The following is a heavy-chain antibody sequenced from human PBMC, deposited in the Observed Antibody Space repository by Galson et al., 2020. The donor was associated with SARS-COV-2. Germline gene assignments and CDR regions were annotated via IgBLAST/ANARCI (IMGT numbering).Heavy chain of an antibody. D-gene: IGHD1-7*01. CDR2: INHSGST. CDR1: GGSFSGYY. Sequence: SENLSLTCAVSGGSFSGYYCSCSRQPPGKRLEWIGEINHSGSTNHNPSLKSRVTISVDTSKNQFSLKLSSVTAADTAVYYCARRNYRWLQSNLPFDYWGQGTLVTVSS. V-gene: IGHV4-34*01. J-gene: IGHJ4*02. CDR3: ARRNYRWLQSNLPFDY.